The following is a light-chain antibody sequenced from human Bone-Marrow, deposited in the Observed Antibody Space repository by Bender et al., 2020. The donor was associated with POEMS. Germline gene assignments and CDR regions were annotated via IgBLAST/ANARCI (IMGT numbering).Light chain of an antibody. CDR3: CSYSTTTTVV. V-gene: IGLV2-23*01. CDR2: EAT. J-gene: IGLJ2*01. Sequence: QSALTQPASVSGSPGQSITISCTGTSSDIGSYNLVSWYQQHPGKAPKLMIHEATKRPSGVSTRFSGSRSGNTASLIIYGLQAEDEAEYYCCSYSTTTTVVFGGGTKLTVL. CDR1: SSDIGSYNL.